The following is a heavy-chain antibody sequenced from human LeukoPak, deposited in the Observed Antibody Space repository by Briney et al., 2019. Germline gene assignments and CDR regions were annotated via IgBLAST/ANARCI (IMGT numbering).Heavy chain of an antibody. CDR3: ARHLRATNTYYFYGLDV. CDR2: INYNGDST. CDR1: GFDFDDYG. Sequence: GGSLTLSCVVSGFDFDDYGMPWVRQPPGKGLEWVSAINYNGDSTDYADSVKGRFTISRDNAKNSLFLEMSSLRPEDTALYYCARHLRATNTYYFYGLDVWGQGTTVTVSS. J-gene: IGHJ6*02. V-gene: IGHV3-20*04. D-gene: IGHD2-21*01.